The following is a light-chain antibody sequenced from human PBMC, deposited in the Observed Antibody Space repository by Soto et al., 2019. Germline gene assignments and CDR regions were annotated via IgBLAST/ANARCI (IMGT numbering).Light chain of an antibody. Sequence: DFLMTQSPSTLSASVGDRVTITCRASQSISDRLAWYQQKPGNAPKLLIYKASNLQSGVPTKFSGSGSGTEFTISIISLHPDDLEMYYCQQYNSYRLTFGQRTKVEIK. CDR3: QQYNSYRLT. CDR1: QSISDR. CDR2: KAS. V-gene: IGKV1-5*03. J-gene: IGKJ1*01.